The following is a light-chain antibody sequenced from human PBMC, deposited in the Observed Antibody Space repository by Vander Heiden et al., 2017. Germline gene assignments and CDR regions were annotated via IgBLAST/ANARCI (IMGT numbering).Light chain of an antibody. J-gene: IGLJ3*02. CDR2: VGTGGIVG. V-gene: IGLV9-49*01. CDR3: GADHGSGSNFVWV. CDR1: SGYSNYK. Sequence: QPVLTQPPSASASLGAPVTLTCTLSSGYSNYKVDWYQQRPGKGPRFVMRVGTGGIVGSKGDGIPDRYLTIKNIQEEDESDYHCGADHGSGSNFVWVFGGGTKLTVL.